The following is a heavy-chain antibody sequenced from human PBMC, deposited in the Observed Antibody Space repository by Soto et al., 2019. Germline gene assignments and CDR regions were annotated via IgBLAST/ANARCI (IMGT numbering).Heavy chain of an antibody. Sequence: PSETLSLTCTVSGGSISSYYWSWIRQPPGKGLEWIGYIYYSGSTNYNPSLKSRVTISVDTSKNQFSLKTEDTAVYYCTTDSYITSVTVRFDYWGHGTLVTVSS. J-gene: IGHJ4*01. CDR2: IYYSGST. V-gene: IGHV4-59*12. CDR3: ITSVTVRFDY. D-gene: IGHD2-2*01. CDR1: GGSISSYY.